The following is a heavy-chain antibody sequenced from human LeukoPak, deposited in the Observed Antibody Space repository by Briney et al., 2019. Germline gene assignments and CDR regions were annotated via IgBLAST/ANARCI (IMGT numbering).Heavy chain of an antibody. CDR1: GGSISSSSYY. V-gene: IGHV4-39*07. CDR2: IYTSAIISGNT. CDR3: ARDRYYYDSSGYYSAFDT. J-gene: IGHJ3*02. Sequence: PSETLSLTCTVSGGSISSSSYYWGWIRQPPGKGLEWIGRIYTSAIISGNTNYNPSLKSRVTMSVDTSKNQFSLRLRSVTAADTAVYYCARDRYYYDSSGYYSAFDTWGQGTMVTVSS. D-gene: IGHD3-22*01.